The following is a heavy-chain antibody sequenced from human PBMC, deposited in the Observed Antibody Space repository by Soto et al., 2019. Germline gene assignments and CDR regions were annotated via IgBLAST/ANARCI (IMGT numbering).Heavy chain of an antibody. V-gene: IGHV1-18*01. CDR1: GYTFTNYG. J-gene: IGHJ6*04. D-gene: IGHD5-18*01. Sequence: ASVKVSCKASGYTFTNYGISWVRQAPGQGLEWMGWISGYNGNTKYGQGLQGRVTMTTDTPSSTAYMELRSLRSDDTAVYYCAREPALDTAMVNYYYGMDVWGKGTTVTVSS. CDR3: AREPALDTAMVNYYYGMDV. CDR2: ISGYNGNT.